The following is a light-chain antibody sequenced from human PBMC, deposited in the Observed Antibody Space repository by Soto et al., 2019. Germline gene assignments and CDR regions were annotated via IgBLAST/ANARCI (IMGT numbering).Light chain of an antibody. CDR2: DAS. V-gene: IGKV3-11*01. CDR3: QQRSNWRFT. Sequence: EIVLTQSPATLSLSPGERATLSCRASQSVSSYLAWYQQKPGQAPRLLIYDASNRATGIPARFIGSGSGTDFTLTISSLEPEDLAVYYCQQRSNWRFTFGPGTKVDIK. J-gene: IGKJ3*01. CDR1: QSVSSY.